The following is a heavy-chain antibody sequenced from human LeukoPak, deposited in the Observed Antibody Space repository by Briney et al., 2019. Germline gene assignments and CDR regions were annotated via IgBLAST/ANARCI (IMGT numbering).Heavy chain of an antibody. V-gene: IGHV4-39*01. CDR3: ARQISSSWYGPLDY. CDR1: GGSISSSSYY. CDR2: IYYSGST. D-gene: IGHD6-13*01. Sequence: SEPLSLTCTVSGGSISSSSYYWGWIRQPPGKGLEWIGSIYYSGSTYYNPSLNSRVTISVDTSKNQFSLKLSSVTAADTAVYYCARQISSSWYGPLDYWGQGTLVTVSS. J-gene: IGHJ4*02.